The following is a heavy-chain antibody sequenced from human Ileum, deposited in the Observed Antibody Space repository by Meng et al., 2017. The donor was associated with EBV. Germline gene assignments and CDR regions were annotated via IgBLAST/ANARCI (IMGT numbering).Heavy chain of an antibody. CDR2: IWYDGSNK. D-gene: IGHD2-21*02. CDR3: ARDDCNSGYCLTY. CDR1: GFTLSNYG. J-gene: IGHJ4*02. Sequence: QVQLVESGGGGVQPGRPLRRSCAASGFTLSNYGFHWVRQAPGKGLEGVALIWYDGSNKYYADSVKGRYTVSRDNSETTLYLQMDSLRAEDTAMYYCARDDCNSGYCLTYWGQGTLVTVAS. V-gene: IGHV3-33*01.